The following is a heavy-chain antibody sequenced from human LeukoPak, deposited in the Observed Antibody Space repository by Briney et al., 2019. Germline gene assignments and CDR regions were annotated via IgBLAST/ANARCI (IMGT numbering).Heavy chain of an antibody. CDR2: VTGNGDNT. Sequence: GGSLRLSCAASGFTFSSYAMSWVRQAPGKGLEWVSSVTGNGDNTFHADSVKGRFTISRDNSKNMLYLQINSLIAEDTAVYYCARDRNYFEALHRSYWGQGTLVTVSS. CDR3: ARDRNYFEALHRSY. J-gene: IGHJ4*02. CDR1: GFTFSSYA. D-gene: IGHD3-10*01. V-gene: IGHV3-23*01.